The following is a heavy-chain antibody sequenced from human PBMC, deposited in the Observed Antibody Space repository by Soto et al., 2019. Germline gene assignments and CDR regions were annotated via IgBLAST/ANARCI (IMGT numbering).Heavy chain of an antibody. J-gene: IGHJ6*02. CDR3: AKAMIVVVTFKVGMDV. CDR2: ISYDGSNK. D-gene: IGHD3-22*01. Sequence: GGSLRLSCANSGFTFSSCCMHWVRQVPGKGLEWVAVISYDGSNKYYADSVKGRFTISRDNSKNTLYLQMNSLRVEDTAVFYCAKAMIVVVTFKVGMDVWGQGTTVTVSS. V-gene: IGHV3-30*18. CDR1: GFTFSSCC.